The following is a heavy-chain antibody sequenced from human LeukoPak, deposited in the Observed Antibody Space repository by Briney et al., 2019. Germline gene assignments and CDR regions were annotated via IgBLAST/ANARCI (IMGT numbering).Heavy chain of an antibody. CDR2: IYTTENT. D-gene: IGHD5/OR15-5a*01. V-gene: IGHV4-4*07. Sequence: PSETLSLTCTVSGDSISSHYWSWIRQPAGMGLEWIGRIYTTENTNFNPSLRSRVTISLDKSKSQFSLKLRSVTAADTAVYYCARGLSSANFFDCWGQGTLVTVSS. J-gene: IGHJ4*02. CDR1: GDSISSHY. CDR3: ARGLSSANFFDC.